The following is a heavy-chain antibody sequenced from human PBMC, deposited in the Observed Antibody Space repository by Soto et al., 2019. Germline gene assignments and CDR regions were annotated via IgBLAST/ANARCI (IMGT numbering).Heavy chain of an antibody. J-gene: IGHJ4*02. D-gene: IGHD3-10*01. CDR3: ARGRNMALYFDY. CDR2: INHSGST. Sequence: PSETLSLTCAVYGGSFSGYYWSWIRQPPGKGLEWIGEINHSGSTNYNPSLKSRVTISVDTSKNQFSLKLSSVTAADTAVYYCARGRNMALYFDYWGQGTLVTVSS. CDR1: GGSFSGYY. V-gene: IGHV4-34*01.